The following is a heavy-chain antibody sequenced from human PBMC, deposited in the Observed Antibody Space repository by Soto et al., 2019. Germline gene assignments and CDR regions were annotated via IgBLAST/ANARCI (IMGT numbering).Heavy chain of an antibody. V-gene: IGHV3-23*01. CDR2: ISGSGGST. D-gene: IGHD3-10*01. Sequence: GGSLRLSCAASGFTFSSYAMSWVRQAPGKGLEWVSAISGSGGSTYYADSVKGRFTISRDNSKNTLYLQMNSLRAEDTAVYYCAKVGNYYGSGSYYNRYYYYYMDVWGKGTTVTVSS. CDR1: GFTFSSYA. J-gene: IGHJ6*03. CDR3: AKVGNYYGSGSYYNRYYYYYMDV.